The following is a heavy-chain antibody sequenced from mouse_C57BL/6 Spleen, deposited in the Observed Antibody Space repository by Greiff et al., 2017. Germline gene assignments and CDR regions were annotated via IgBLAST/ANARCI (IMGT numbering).Heavy chain of an antibody. CDR3: ARYRPGYYAMDY. J-gene: IGHJ4*01. CDR1: GFTFTDYY. V-gene: IGHV7-3*01. Sequence: EVQVVESGGGLVQPGGSLSLSCAASGFTFTDYYMSWVRQPPGKALEWLGFIRNKANGYTTEYSASVKGRFTISRDNSQSILHLQMNALRAEDSATYYCARYRPGYYAMDYWGQGPSAPVSS. CDR2: IRNKANGYTT.